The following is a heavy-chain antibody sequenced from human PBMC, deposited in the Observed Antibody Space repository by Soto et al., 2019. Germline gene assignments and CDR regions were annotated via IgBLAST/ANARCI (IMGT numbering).Heavy chain of an antibody. CDR3: ARASSSSSAADY. CDR2: IYDSESA. CDR1: GESISSGGYY. D-gene: IGHD6-6*01. V-gene: IGHV4-31*03. J-gene: IGHJ4*02. Sequence: QVQLQESGPGLVKASQTLSLICSVSGESISSGGYYWSWIRHHPGKGLDWIGYIYDSESAYYNPSLKSRVTISMDTSKNHFAMKLSSVTAAYPVVYYCARASSSSSAADYWGQGTLISVSS.